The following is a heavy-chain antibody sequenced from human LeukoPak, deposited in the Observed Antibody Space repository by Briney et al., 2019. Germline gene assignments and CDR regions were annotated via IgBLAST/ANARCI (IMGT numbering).Heavy chain of an antibody. CDR3: AREMDYGDYPPPFDY. D-gene: IGHD4-17*01. CDR2: ISSSSSTI. Sequence: PGGSLRLSCAASGFTFSSYSMNWVRQAPGKGLEWVSYISSSSSTIYYADSVKGRFTISRDNAKNSLYLQMNSLRAEDTAVYYCAREMDYGDYPPPFDYWGQGTLVTVSS. CDR1: GFTFSSYS. V-gene: IGHV3-48*04. J-gene: IGHJ4*02.